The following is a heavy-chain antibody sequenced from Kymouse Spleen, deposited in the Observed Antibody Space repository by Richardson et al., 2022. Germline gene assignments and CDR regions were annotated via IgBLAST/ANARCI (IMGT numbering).Heavy chain of an antibody. CDR3: AKDLGTKDYYYYGMDV. CDR1: GFTFSSYG. J-gene: IGHJ6*02. V-gene: IGHV3-30*18. Sequence: QVQLVESGGGVVQPGRSLRLSCAASGFTFSSYGMHWVRQAPGKGLEWVAVISYDGSNKYYADSVKGRFTISRDNSKNTLYLQMNSLRAEDTAVYYCAKDLGTKDYYYYGMDVWGQGTTVTVSS. CDR2: ISYDGSNK. D-gene: IGHD4-11,IGHD1-26*01,IGHD2-8*01.